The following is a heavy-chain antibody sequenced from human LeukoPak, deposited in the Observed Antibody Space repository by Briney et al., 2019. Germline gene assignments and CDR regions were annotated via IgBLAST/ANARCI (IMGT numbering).Heavy chain of an antibody. CDR1: GFTVSSNY. V-gene: IGHV3-53*01. Sequence: PGGPLRLSCAASGFTVSSNYMSWVRQAPGKGLEWVSVIYSGGSTYYADSVKGRFTISRDNSKNTLYLQMNSLRAEDTAVYYCAHAPISGYGGFDYWGQGTLVTVSS. J-gene: IGHJ4*02. CDR3: AHAPISGYGGFDY. CDR2: IYSGGST. D-gene: IGHD3-22*01.